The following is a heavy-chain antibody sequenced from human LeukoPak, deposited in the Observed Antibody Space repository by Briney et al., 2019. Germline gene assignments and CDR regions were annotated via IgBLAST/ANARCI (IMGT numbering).Heavy chain of an antibody. D-gene: IGHD3-3*01. CDR3: ARDRRLRFLEWSSIGYFQH. Sequence: ASVKVSCKASGYTFTSYGIIWVRQAPGQGLEWMGGIRTYDDNANYAERLQSRVTMTTDTSTSTAYMELRSLRSDDTAVYYCARDRRLRFLEWSSIGYFQHWGQGTLVTVSS. V-gene: IGHV1-18*01. CDR2: IRTYDDNA. CDR1: GYTFTSYG. J-gene: IGHJ1*01.